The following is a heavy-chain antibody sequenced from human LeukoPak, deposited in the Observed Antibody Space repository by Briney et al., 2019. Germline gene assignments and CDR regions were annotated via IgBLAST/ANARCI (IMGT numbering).Heavy chain of an antibody. D-gene: IGHD4-11*01. CDR2: ISAYNGNT. J-gene: IGHJ4*02. Sequence: ASVKVSCKASGYTFTSYGISWVRQAPGQGLEWMGWISAYNGNTNYAQKLQGRVTMTTDTSTSTAYMELRSLRSGDTAVYYCARVDRSNYDSGGADYWGQGTLVTVSS. CDR3: ARVDRSNYDSGGADY. CDR1: GYTFTSYG. V-gene: IGHV1-18*01.